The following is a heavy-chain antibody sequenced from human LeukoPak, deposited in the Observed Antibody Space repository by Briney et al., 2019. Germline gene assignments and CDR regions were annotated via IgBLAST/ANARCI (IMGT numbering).Heavy chain of an antibody. CDR1: GFTFSSYA. D-gene: IGHD3-22*01. J-gene: IGHJ4*02. V-gene: IGHV3-23*01. CDR3: AKGEGRDYYDSSPRSPFDY. Sequence: GGSPRLSCAASGFTFSSYAMSCVRQAPGKGLEWVSAISGSGGSTYYADSMKGRLTISRDNSKNTLYLQMNSLRAEDTAVYYCAKGEGRDYYDSSPRSPFDYWGQGTLVTVSS. CDR2: ISGSGGST.